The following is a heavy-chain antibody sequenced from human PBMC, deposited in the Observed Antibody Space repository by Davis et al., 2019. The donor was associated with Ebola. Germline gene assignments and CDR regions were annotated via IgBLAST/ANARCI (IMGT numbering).Heavy chain of an antibody. D-gene: IGHD6-19*01. Sequence: GGSLRLSCAASGFTFRNYGMSWVRQAPGKGLEWVSGIGSSGGNTYYAVSVKVRFTISRDNSKNMLYLQMNSLRTEDTAVYYCAVEARQWLADWYFDLWGRGTLVTVSS. J-gene: IGHJ2*01. CDR2: IGSSGGNT. CDR3: AVEARQWLADWYFDL. CDR1: GFTFRNYG. V-gene: IGHV3-23*01.